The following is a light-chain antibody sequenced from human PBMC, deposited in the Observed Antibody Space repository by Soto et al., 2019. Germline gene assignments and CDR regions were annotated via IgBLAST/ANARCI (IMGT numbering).Light chain of an antibody. J-gene: IGKJ1*01. CDR1: QSVSSSY. V-gene: IGKV3-20*01. CDR3: QQYGSSPS. CDR2: GAS. Sequence: EIVLTQSPGTLSLSPGERATLSCRASQSVSSSYLAWYQQKPGQAPRLLIYGASSRATGIPDRFSGSGSGTDFTLTIIRLEPEDFAVYYCQQYGSSPSFCQGTKVEIK.